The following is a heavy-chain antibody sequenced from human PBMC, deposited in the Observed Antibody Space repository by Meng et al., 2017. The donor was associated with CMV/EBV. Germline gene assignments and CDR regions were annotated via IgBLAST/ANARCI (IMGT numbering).Heavy chain of an antibody. J-gene: IGHJ4*02. D-gene: IGHD3-22*01. CDR3: ARGSTSVTMIVVVFTAASLAYDS. CDR1: GGSFSGYD. CDR2: INHRGST. V-gene: IGHV4-34*01. Sequence: GSLRLSCAVYGGSFSGYDWTWIRQSPGKGLEWIGEINHRGSTNYKPSLKSRLTISLDTSKNQFSLKLKSVTAADTAVYYCARGSTSVTMIVVVFTAASLAYDSWGQGTLVTVSS.